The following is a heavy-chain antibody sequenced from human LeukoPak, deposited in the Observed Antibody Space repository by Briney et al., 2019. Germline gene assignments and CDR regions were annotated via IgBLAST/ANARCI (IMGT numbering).Heavy chain of an antibody. CDR2: INQGGSA. J-gene: IGHJ4*02. CDR3: ATKPNALYYFDY. D-gene: IGHD1-14*01. CDR1: GGSFSGYY. Sequence: SETLSLTCAVYGGSFSGYYWSWIRQPPGKGLEWIGEINQGGSANYNPSLKSQVIISVDTSKNQFSLKLTSVTAADTAVYYCATKPNALYYFDYWGQGTLVTVSS. V-gene: IGHV4-34*01.